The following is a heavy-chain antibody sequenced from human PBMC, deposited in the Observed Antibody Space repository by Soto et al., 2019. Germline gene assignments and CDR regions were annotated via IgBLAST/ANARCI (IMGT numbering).Heavy chain of an antibody. D-gene: IGHD3-9*01. CDR3: ATREADYDILTGPNYYYYGMDV. Sequence: ASVKVSCKASGGTFSSYAISWVRQAPGQGLEWMGGIIPIFGTANYAQKFQGRVTITADESTSTAYMELSSLRSEDTAVYYCATREADYDILTGPNYYYYGMDVWGQGTTVTVSS. CDR2: IIPIFGTA. V-gene: IGHV1-69*13. J-gene: IGHJ6*02. CDR1: GGTFSSYA.